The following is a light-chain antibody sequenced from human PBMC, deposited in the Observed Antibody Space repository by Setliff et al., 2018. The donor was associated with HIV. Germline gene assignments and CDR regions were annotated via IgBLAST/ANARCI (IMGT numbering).Light chain of an antibody. CDR3: AAWDDSLNGYV. CDR1: SSNIGINS. Sequence: VLTQPPSASGTPGQRITISCSGSSSNIGINSVNWYQQVPGTAPKLLIYSNDQWPSGVPDRFSGSKSGTSASLAISGLQSEDGADYYCAAWDDSLNGYVFGSGTKVTV. V-gene: IGLV1-44*01. CDR2: SND. J-gene: IGLJ1*01.